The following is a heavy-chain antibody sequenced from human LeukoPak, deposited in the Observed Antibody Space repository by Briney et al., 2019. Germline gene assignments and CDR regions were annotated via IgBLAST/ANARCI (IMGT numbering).Heavy chain of an antibody. Sequence: ASVKVSCKTSGYTFTDYYIHWVRQAPGQGLEWMGWINPNSGETNSAQKFQGRVTMTGDTSISTAYMELSRLRSDDTAVYYCAREDRVSYFRGDYWGQGTLVTVSS. V-gene: IGHV1-2*02. CDR1: GYTFTDYY. D-gene: IGHD2/OR15-2a*01. CDR3: AREDRVSYFRGDY. J-gene: IGHJ4*02. CDR2: INPNSGET.